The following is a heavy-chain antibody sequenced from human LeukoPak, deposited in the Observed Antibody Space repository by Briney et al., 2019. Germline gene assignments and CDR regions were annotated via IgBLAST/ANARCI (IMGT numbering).Heavy chain of an antibody. J-gene: IGHJ4*02. CDR1: GFTFTNYW. CDR3: ARDPGSSAFDY. V-gene: IGHV3-7*01. CDR2: INQDESVK. D-gene: IGHD5/OR15-5a*01. Sequence: PGGSLRLSCAASGFTFTNYWMTWVRQAPGKGLEFVANINQDESVKNYVDSVKGRFTISRDNAENSLHLQMNSLRVEDTAVYYCARDPGSSAFDYWGQETLVTVSS.